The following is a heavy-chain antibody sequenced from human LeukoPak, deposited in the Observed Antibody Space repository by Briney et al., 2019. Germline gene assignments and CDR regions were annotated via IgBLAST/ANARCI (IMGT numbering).Heavy chain of an antibody. CDR1: GGTFSSYA. CDR3: ARVDLCGENWFDP. D-gene: IGHD3/OR15-3a*01. CDR2: IIPIFGTA. J-gene: IGHJ5*02. V-gene: IGHV1-69*13. Sequence: SVKVSCKASGGTFSSYAISWVRQAPGQGLEWMGGIIPIFGTANYAQKFQGRVTITADESTSTAYVELSSLRSEDTAVYYCARVDLCGENWFDPWGQGTLVTVSS.